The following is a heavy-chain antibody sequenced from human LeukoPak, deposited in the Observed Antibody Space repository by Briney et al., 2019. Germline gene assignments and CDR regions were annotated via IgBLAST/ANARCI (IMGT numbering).Heavy chain of an antibody. J-gene: IGHJ4*02. CDR3: ARGYSPFDY. V-gene: IGHV4-59*08. Sequence: KAPETLSLICTVSGASVSSYYWSWIRQPPGKGLEWLGYIYYSGSTNHNPSLKSRATISVDTSKNQFSLKLSSVTAADTAVYYCARGYSPFDYWGQGTLVPVSS. D-gene: IGHD3-22*01. CDR2: IYYSGST. CDR1: GASVSSYY.